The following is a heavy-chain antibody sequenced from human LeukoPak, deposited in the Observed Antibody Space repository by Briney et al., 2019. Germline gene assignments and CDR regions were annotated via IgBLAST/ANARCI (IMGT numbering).Heavy chain of an antibody. CDR1: GGFISSSSYY. D-gene: IGHD2-2*01. CDR3: ASPGHTSSTWFDP. V-gene: IGHV4-39*01. CDR2: VYYSGRT. Sequence: SETLSLTCTVSGGFISSSSYYWGWIRQPPGKGLEWIGSVYYSGRTYYNPSLKSRVTISVDTSKNQLSLKLWSVTAADTALYCCASPGHTSSTWFDPWGQGTLVTVSS. J-gene: IGHJ5*02.